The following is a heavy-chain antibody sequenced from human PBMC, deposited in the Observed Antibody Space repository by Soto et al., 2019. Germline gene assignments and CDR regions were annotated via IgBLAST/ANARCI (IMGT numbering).Heavy chain of an antibody. D-gene: IGHD2-15*01. CDR3: ARDLDCSGGSCYSFSIFYYYGMDV. J-gene: IGHJ6*02. CDR2: IWYDGSNK. Sequence: GGSLRLSCAASGFTFSSYGMHWVRQAPGKGLEWVAVIWYDGSNKYYADSVKGRFTISRDNPKNTLYLQMNSLRAEDTAVYYCARDLDCSGGSCYSFSIFYYYGMDVWGQGTTVTVSS. V-gene: IGHV3-33*01. CDR1: GFTFSSYG.